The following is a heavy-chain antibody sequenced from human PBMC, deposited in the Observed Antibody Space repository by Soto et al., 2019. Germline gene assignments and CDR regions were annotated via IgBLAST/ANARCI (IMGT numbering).Heavy chain of an antibody. CDR2: IYYTGRT. Sequence: SETLSLTCTVSAGSISSDDYYWSWIRQPPGEGLEWIGYIYYTGRTNYNPSLESRLTISIDRPKNQFSLTLSSVSAADTALYYCARDRANSPDYFDFWGQGTLVTVSS. CDR3: ARDRANSPDYFDF. V-gene: IGHV4-30-4*01. D-gene: IGHD1-1*01. CDR1: AGSISSDDYY. J-gene: IGHJ4*02.